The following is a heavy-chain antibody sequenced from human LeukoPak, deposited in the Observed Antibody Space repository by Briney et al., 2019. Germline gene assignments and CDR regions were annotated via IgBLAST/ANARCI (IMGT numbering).Heavy chain of an antibody. CDR1: GFTFSSYA. D-gene: IGHD6-19*01. V-gene: IGHV3-53*01. CDR3: ARDAAVAGKGGFDY. Sequence: GGSLRLSCAASGFTFSSYAMSWVRQAPGKGLEWVSVLYSGGVTSYADSVKGRFTISRDNSKNTLYLQMSSLRAEDTAVYYCARDAAVAGKGGFDYWGQRALVTVSS. CDR2: LYSGGVT. J-gene: IGHJ4*02.